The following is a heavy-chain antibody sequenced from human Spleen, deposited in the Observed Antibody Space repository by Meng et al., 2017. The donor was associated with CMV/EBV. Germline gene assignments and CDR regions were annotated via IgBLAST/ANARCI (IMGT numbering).Heavy chain of an antibody. J-gene: IGHJ4*02. D-gene: IGHD1-26*01. CDR1: GVSFSGYY. V-gene: IGHV4-34*01. CDR2: INHSGST. Sequence: SETLSLTCAVYGVSFSGYYWSGIRQPPGKGLEWIGEINHSGSTNYNPSLKSRVTISVDTSKNPFSLKLSAVTAADPAVYYCARVWGHFDYWGQGTLVTVSS. CDR3: ARVWGHFDY.